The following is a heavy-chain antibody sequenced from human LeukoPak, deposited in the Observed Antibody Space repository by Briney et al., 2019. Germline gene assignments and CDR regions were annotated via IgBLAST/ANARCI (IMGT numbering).Heavy chain of an antibody. Sequence: SETLSLTCTVSGGSVSSGSYYWSWIRQPPGKGLEWIGYIYYSGSTNYNPSLKSRVTISVDTSKNQFSLELSSVTAADTAVYYCARGGAAFNLWGRGTLVTVSS. D-gene: IGHD5-12*01. CDR3: ARGGAAFNL. CDR2: IYYSGST. V-gene: IGHV4-61*01. J-gene: IGHJ2*01. CDR1: GGSVSSGSYY.